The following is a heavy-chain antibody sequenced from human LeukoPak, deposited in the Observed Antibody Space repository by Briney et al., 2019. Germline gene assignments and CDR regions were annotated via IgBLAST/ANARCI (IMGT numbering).Heavy chain of an antibody. V-gene: IGHV1-2*02. Sequence: ASVKVSCKASGYTFTGYYMHWVRQAPGQGLEWMGWINPNSGGTNYAQKFQGRVTMTRDTSISTAYMELSRLRSDDTAVHYCARVVRTYYYDSSGYGFDYWGQGTLVTVSS. J-gene: IGHJ4*02. CDR1: GYTFTGYY. D-gene: IGHD3-22*01. CDR3: ARVVRTYYYDSSGYGFDY. CDR2: INPNSGGT.